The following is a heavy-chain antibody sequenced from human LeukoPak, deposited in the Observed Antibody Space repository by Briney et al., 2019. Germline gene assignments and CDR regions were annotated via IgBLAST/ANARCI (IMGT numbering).Heavy chain of an antibody. CDR2: TYYRSKWYN. CDR1: GDSVSSNSAA. CDR3: ARNPDYYDSSGLFDY. D-gene: IGHD3-22*01. Sequence: SQTLSLTCAISGDSVSSNSAAWNWIRQSPSRGLEWLGRTYYRSKWYNDYAVSVKSQITINPDTSKNQFSLQLNSVTPEDTAVYYCARNPDYYDSSGLFDYWGQGTLVTVSS. J-gene: IGHJ4*02. V-gene: IGHV6-1*01.